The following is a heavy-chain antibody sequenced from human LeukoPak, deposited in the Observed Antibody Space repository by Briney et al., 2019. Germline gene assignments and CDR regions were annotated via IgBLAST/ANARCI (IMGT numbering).Heavy chain of an antibody. D-gene: IGHD6-13*01. CDR2: ISYDGSNK. Sequence: GGSLRLSCAASGFTFSSYAMHRVRHAPDKGLEWVAVISYDGSNKYCADSVRGRFTISRDNSKNTLYLQMHSLRAEDTAVYYCARDLGQQGLMDVWGKGTTVTISS. CDR1: GFTFSSYA. V-gene: IGHV3-30-3*01. CDR3: ARDLGQQGLMDV. J-gene: IGHJ6*04.